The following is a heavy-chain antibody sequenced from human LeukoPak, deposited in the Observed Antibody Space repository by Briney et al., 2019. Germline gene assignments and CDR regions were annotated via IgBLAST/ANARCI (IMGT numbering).Heavy chain of an antibody. V-gene: IGHV4-61*01. Sequence: TSETLSLTCAVSGYSISSGYYWSWIRQPPGKGLEWIGYIYYSGSTKYNLSLKSRVTISVDTSKNQLSLKLSSVTAADTAVYYCARGEYGLFDYWGQGTLVTVSS. J-gene: IGHJ4*02. CDR3: ARGEYGLFDY. CDR1: GYSISSGYY. D-gene: IGHD2/OR15-2a*01. CDR2: IYYSGST.